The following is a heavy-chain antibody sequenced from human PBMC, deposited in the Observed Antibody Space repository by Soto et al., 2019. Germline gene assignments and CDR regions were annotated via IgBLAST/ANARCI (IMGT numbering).Heavy chain of an antibody. D-gene: IGHD5-12*01. V-gene: IGHV1-3*01. CDR1: GYTFTSYA. Sequence: ASVKVSCKASGYTFTSYAMHWVRQAPGQRLEWMGWINAGNGNTKYSQKFQGRVTITRDTSASTAYMELSSLRSEDTAVYNCARGEWLRLIDYWGQGTLVTVSS. CDR2: INAGNGNT. CDR3: ARGEWLRLIDY. J-gene: IGHJ4*02.